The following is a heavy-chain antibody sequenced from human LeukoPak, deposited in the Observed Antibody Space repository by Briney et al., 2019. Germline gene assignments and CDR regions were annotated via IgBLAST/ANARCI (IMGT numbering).Heavy chain of an antibody. CDR2: IYYSGST. Sequence: MASETLSLTCTVSGGSISSYYCSWIRQPPGKGLEWIGYIYYSGSTNYNPSLKSRVTISTDASKNQFSLRLTSVTAADTAVYYCARAEKAVTGTLDYWGQGTLITVSS. CDR3: ARAEKAVTGTLDY. V-gene: IGHV4-59*01. D-gene: IGHD6-19*01. J-gene: IGHJ4*02. CDR1: GGSISSYY.